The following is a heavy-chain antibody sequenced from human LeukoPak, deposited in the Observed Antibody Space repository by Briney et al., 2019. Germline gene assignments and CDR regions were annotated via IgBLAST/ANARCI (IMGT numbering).Heavy chain of an antibody. Sequence: GGSLRLSCEASGFTFSTYVVTWVRQAPGKGLEWVSTISGSGGSAYYADSVNGRFTISRDNSKNTLYLQMSSLRVEDTAVYYCAKDRGRHYDSNGHYWGYYFDSWGQGILVTVST. CDR2: ISGSGGSA. CDR3: AKDRGRHYDSNGHYWGYYFDS. D-gene: IGHD3-22*01. V-gene: IGHV3-23*01. J-gene: IGHJ4*02. CDR1: GFTFSTYV.